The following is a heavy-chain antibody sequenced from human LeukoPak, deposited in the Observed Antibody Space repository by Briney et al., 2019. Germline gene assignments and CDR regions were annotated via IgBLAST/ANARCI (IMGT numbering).Heavy chain of an antibody. J-gene: IGHJ3*02. Sequence: SETLSLTCTVSGGSISSSNYYWGWIRQPPGKRLEWIGSILYSGDTHYNPSFKSRATISVDTSKNQFSLKLSSVTAADTAVYYCARGHNLWRGIVVVPAAIGLIEDDAFDIWGQGTMVTVSS. V-gene: IGHV4-39*07. CDR1: GGSISSSNYY. CDR2: ILYSGDT. CDR3: ARGHNLWRGIVVVPAAIGLIEDDAFDI. D-gene: IGHD2-2*01.